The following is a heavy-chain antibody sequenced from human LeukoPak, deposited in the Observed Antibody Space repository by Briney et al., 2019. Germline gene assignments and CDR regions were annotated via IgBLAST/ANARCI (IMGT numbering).Heavy chain of an antibody. J-gene: IGHJ4*02. CDR1: GYSVSSSDYY. CDR2: VFYNGKN. Sequence: PSETLSLACSVSGYSVSSSDYYWGWMRQSPGMGLEWIGDVFYNGKNNYNPSLRSRLNISIDTSRNQFSLRLTSVTAADTAVYYCARIFDSWGQGTLVTVSS. CDR3: ARIFDS. V-gene: IGHV4-39*07.